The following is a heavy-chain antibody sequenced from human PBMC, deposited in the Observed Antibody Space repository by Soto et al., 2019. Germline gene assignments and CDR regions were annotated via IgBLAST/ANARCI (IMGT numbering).Heavy chain of an antibody. J-gene: IGHJ4*02. CDR2: INGGNGNT. CDR3: ARDDLYGSGPSFDY. CDR1: GNTVPNYA. Sequence: ASVKVSCKASGNTVPNYAIHWVRQAPGQRLEWMGWINGGNGNTYYSEHFQGRVTITRDTSASTAYMELSSLRSEDTAVYYCARDDLYGSGPSFDYWGQGTLVTVSS. V-gene: IGHV1-3*01. D-gene: IGHD3-10*01.